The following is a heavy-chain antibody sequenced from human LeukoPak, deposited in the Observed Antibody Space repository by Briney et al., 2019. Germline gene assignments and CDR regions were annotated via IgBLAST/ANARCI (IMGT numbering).Heavy chain of an antibody. CDR3: ARAFDY. Sequence: PGGSLRLSCVASGFTFSSHEMNWVRQAPGKGLEWVSSISSSGSSIRYADSVKGRFTVSRANAKNTLYLQMNSLRAEDTSVYYCARAFDYWGQGALVTVSS. V-gene: IGHV3-48*03. CDR1: GFTFSSHE. J-gene: IGHJ4*02. CDR2: ISSSGSSI.